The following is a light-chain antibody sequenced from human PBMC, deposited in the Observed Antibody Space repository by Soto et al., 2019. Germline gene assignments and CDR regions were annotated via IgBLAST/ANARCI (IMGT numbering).Light chain of an antibody. CDR3: QQYYNIPYT. V-gene: IGKV4-1*01. CDR1: QSVLLNSNNKNY. CDR2: WAS. J-gene: IGKJ2*01. Sequence: DIVMTQSPDSLAVSLGERATINCKSSQSVLLNSNNKNYLAWYQQKPGQAPKLLIYWASTRESGVPDRFSGSGSGTDFTLTICSLQAEDVAVYYCQQYYNIPYTFGQGTKLEIK.